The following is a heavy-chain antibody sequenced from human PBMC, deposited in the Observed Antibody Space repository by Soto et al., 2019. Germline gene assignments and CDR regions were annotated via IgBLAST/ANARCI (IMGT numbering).Heavy chain of an antibody. CDR1: GGSISSSSYY. J-gene: IGHJ4*02. CDR2: IYYSGST. CDR3: ARDKITGLFDY. Sequence: SETLSLTCTVSGGSISSSSYYWGWIRQPPGKGLEWIGSIYYSGSTYYNPSLKSRVTISVDTSKNQFSLTLSFVTAADTAVYYCARDKITGLFDYWGQGTLVTVSS. V-gene: IGHV4-39*02. D-gene: IGHD2-8*02.